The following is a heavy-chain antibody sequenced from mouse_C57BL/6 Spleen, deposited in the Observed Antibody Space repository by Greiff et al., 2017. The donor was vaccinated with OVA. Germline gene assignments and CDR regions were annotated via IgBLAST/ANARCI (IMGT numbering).Heavy chain of an antibody. V-gene: IGHV1-26*01. CDR2: INPNNGGT. CDR1: GYTFTDYY. J-gene: IGHJ2*01. D-gene: IGHD1-1*01. CDR3: ATLITTVVPY. Sequence: EVQLQQSGPELVKPGASVKISCKASGYTFTDYYMNWVKQSPGKSLEWIGDINPNNGGTSYNQKFKGKATLTVDKSSSTAYMELRSLTSEDSAVYYCATLITTVVPYWGQGTTLTVSS.